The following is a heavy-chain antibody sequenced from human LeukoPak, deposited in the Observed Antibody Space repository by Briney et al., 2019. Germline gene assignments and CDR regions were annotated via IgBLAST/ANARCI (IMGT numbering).Heavy chain of an antibody. V-gene: IGHV1-18*01. J-gene: IGHJ4*02. CDR2: ISAYNGNT. D-gene: IGHD3-9*01. CDR3: ARTKNETYYDILTGYSPLGY. Sequence: ASVKVSCKASGYTFTSYGISWVRQAPGQGLEWMGWISAYNGNTNYAQKLQGRVTMTTDTSTSTAYMELRSLRSDDTAVYYCARTKNETYYDILTGYSPLGYWGQGTLVTVSS. CDR1: GYTFTSYG.